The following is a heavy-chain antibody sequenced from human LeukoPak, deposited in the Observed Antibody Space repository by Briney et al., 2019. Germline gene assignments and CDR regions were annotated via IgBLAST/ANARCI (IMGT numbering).Heavy chain of an antibody. V-gene: IGHV3-21*01. CDR3: ARGLGDSVFDY. D-gene: IGHD1-26*01. CDR2: ISSSSSYI. J-gene: IGHJ4*02. CDR1: GFTFSSYS. Sequence: GGSLRLSCAASGFTFSSYSMNWVRQAPGKGLEWVSSISSSSSYIYCADSVKGRFTISRDNAKNSLYLQINSLRDEDTAVYYCARGLGDSVFDYWGQGTLVTVSS.